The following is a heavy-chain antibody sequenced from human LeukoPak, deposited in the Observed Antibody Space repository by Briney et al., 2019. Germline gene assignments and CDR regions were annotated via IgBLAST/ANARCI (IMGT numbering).Heavy chain of an antibody. CDR3: AREPKFGGNSFLVY. CDR2: IKQDGSEK. V-gene: IGHV3-7*01. CDR1: GFTFSSYW. J-gene: IGHJ4*02. Sequence: GGSLRLSCAASGFTFSSYWMSWVRQAPGKGLEWVANIKQDGSEKYYVDSVKGRFTISRDNAKNSLYLQMNSLRAEDTAVYYCAREPKFGGNSFLVYWGQGTLVAVSS. D-gene: IGHD4-23*01.